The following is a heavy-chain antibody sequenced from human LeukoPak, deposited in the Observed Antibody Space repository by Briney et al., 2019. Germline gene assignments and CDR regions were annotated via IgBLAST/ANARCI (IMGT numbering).Heavy chain of an antibody. Sequence: ASVKVSCKASGYTFTGYYMHWVRQAPGQGLEWMGWINPNSGGTNYAQKFQGRVTMTRDTSISTAYMELSRLRSDDTAVYYCARGRRVGSGSYYKKIHDSWGQGTLVTVSS. J-gene: IGHJ4*02. V-gene: IGHV1-2*02. CDR3: ARGRRVGSGSYYKKIHDS. CDR1: GYTFTGYY. CDR2: INPNSGGT. D-gene: IGHD3-10*01.